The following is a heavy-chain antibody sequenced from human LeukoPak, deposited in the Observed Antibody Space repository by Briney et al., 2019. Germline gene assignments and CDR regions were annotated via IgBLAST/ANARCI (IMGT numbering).Heavy chain of an antibody. CDR3: AKEGNYYDSRDDAFDI. D-gene: IGHD3-22*01. CDR2: IYSGGST. J-gene: IGHJ3*02. CDR1: GFTVSSNY. V-gene: IGHV3-53*05. Sequence: GGSLRLSCAASGFTVSSNYMSWVRQAPGKGLEWVSVIYSGGSTYYADSVKGRFTISRDNSKNTLYLQMNSLRAEDTAVYYCAKEGNYYDSRDDAFDIWGQGTMVTVSS.